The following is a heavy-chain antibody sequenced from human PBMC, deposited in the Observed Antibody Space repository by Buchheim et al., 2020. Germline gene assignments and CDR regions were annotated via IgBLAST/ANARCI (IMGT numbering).Heavy chain of an antibody. J-gene: IGHJ5*02. CDR3: ARSRMVRGVIITYRAVGWFDP. V-gene: IGHV4-34*01. D-gene: IGHD3-10*01. CDR2: INHSGST. Sequence: QVQLQQWGAGLLKPSETLSLTCAVYGGSFSGYYWSWIRQPPGKGLEWIGEINHSGSTNYNPSLKSRVTISVDTSKNPFSLKLSSVTAADTAVYYCARSRMVRGVIITYRAVGWFDPWGQGTL. CDR1: GGSFSGYY.